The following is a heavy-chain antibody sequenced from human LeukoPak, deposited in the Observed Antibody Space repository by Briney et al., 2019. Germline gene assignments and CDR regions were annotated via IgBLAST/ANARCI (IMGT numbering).Heavy chain of an antibody. CDR2: INPNSGGT. Sequence: VASVKVSCKASGYTFTGYYMHWVRQAPGQGLEWMGWINPNSGGTNYAQKFQGRVTMTRDTSISTAYMELSRLRSDDTAVYYCARSFFTMVRGAVTDYWGQGTLVTVSS. V-gene: IGHV1-2*02. D-gene: IGHD3-10*01. J-gene: IGHJ4*02. CDR1: GYTFTGYY. CDR3: ARSFFTMVRGAVTDY.